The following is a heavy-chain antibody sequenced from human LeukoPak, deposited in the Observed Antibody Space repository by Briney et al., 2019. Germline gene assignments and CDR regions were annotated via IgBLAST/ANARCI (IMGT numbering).Heavy chain of an antibody. D-gene: IGHD6-6*01. Sequence: ASVKVSCKASGGTFSSYAISWVRQAPGQGLEWMGGIIPIFGTANYAQKFQGRVTITADESTSTAYMELCSLRSEDTAVYYCAGEISSSSSGVPFDYWGQGTLVTVSS. CDR2: IIPIFGTA. J-gene: IGHJ4*02. CDR1: GGTFSSYA. V-gene: IGHV1-69*13. CDR3: AGEISSSSSGVPFDY.